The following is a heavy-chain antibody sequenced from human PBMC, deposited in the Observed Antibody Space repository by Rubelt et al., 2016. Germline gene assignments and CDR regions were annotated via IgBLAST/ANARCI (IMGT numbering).Heavy chain of an antibody. J-gene: IGHJ4*02. CDR2: IWYDGSEK. D-gene: IGHD6-19*01. CDR3: ARDRSVDYFDQ. CDR1: GFTFSSYA. Sequence: QVQLVESGGGVVQPGRLSCAASGFTFSSYAMHWVRQAPGKGLEWAAVIWYDGSEKDYADSVKGRFTSSRENSKNTLYLQMNSLGAEDTAVYYCARDRSVDYFDQWGQGTQVIVSS. V-gene: IGHV3-33*08.